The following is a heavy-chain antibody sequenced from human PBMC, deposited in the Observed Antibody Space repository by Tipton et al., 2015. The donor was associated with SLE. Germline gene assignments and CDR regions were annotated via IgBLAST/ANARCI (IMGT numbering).Heavy chain of an antibody. CDR2: ISAYNGNT. Sequence: QSGPEVKKPGASVKVSCKASGYTFTGYYMHWVRQAPGQGLEWMGWISAYNGNTNYAQKLQGRVTMTTDTSTSTAYKELSSLRSEGKAVYYRAREWGGCGYYSVFDYWGQGTLVTVSS. J-gene: IGHJ4*02. CDR3: AREWGGCGYYSVFDY. CDR1: GYTFTGYY. V-gene: IGHV1-18*04. D-gene: IGHD3-22*01.